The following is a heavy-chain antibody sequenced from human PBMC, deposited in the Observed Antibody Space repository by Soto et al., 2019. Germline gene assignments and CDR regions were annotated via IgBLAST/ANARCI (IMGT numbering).Heavy chain of an antibody. J-gene: IGHJ6*02. CDR3: ARVSGRYYYGMDV. CDR1: GGSISSSNW. CDR2: IYHSGST. V-gene: IGHV4-4*02. Sequence: SETLSLTCAVSGGSISSSNWWSWVRQPPGKGLEWIGEIYHSGSTNYNPSLKSRVTISVDKPKNQFSLKLSSVTAADTAVYYCARVSGRYYYGMDVWGQGTTVTVSS. D-gene: IGHD1-26*01.